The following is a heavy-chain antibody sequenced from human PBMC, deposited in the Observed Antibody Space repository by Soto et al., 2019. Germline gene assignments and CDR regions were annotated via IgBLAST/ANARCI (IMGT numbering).Heavy chain of an antibody. CDR2: IYDSGTT. CDR1: GGSITGYY. J-gene: IGHJ4*02. V-gene: IGHV4-59*08. CDR3: ARRNYGEEGYFFDF. Sequence: QVQLRESGPGLVRPSETLSLTCTVSGGSITGYYWSWIRQPPGKGREWIGYIYDSGTTTYNAALKSRVTISADTSKNQFSLNLRSVTAADTAVYYCARRNYGEEGYFFDFWGQGLLVTVS. D-gene: IGHD4-17*01.